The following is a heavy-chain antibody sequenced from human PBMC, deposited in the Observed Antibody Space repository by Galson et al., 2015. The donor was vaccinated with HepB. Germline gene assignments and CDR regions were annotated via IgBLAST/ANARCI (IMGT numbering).Heavy chain of an antibody. Sequence: SLRLSCAASGFTFSSYAMHWVRQAPGKGLEWVAVISYDGSNKYYADSVKGRFTISRDNSKNTLYLQMNSLRAEDTAVYYCASPRYDFYIDYWGQGTLVTVSS. CDR1: GFTFSSYA. D-gene: IGHD5-12*01. CDR3: ASPRYDFYIDY. J-gene: IGHJ4*02. V-gene: IGHV3-30-3*01. CDR2: ISYDGSNK.